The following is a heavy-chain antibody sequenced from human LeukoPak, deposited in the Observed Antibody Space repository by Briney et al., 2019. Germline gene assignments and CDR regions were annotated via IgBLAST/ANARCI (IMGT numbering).Heavy chain of an antibody. D-gene: IGHD3-22*01. J-gene: IGHJ5*02. CDR3: ARDLRTFYRDSNVSP. Sequence: GGSLRLSCAASGFTFSSYAMTWVRQAPGKGLEWVSAISGSGDSTYFADSVKGRFTVSRDNSKNTLYLQMNSLRAEDSAIYYCARDLRTFYRDSNVSPWGQGTLVTVSS. CDR1: GFTFSSYA. CDR2: ISGSGDST. V-gene: IGHV3-23*01.